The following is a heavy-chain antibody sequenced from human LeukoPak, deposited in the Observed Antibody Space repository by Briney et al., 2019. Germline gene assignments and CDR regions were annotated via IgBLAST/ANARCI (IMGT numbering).Heavy chain of an antibody. Sequence: QTGGALRLSCAASGFTFSSYSMNWVRQAPGKGLEWVSYISSSSSTIYYADSVKGRFTISRDNAKNSLYLQMNSLRAEDTAVYYCARDRARGLLWFGPGPGPDAFDIWGQGTMVTVSS. CDR3: ARDRARGLLWFGPGPGPDAFDI. CDR1: GFTFSSYS. D-gene: IGHD3-10*01. J-gene: IGHJ3*02. V-gene: IGHV3-48*01. CDR2: ISSSSSTI.